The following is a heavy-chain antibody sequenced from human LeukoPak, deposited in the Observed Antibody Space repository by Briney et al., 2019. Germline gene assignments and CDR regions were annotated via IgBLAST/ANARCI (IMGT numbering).Heavy chain of an antibody. Sequence: SETLSLTCAVYGGSFSGYYWSWIRQPPGKGLEWIGEINHSGSTNYNPSLKSRVTISVDTSKNQFSLKLSSVTAADTAVYYCARGGLRYFDWLGLLFDYWGQGTLVTVSS. V-gene: IGHV4-34*01. CDR2: INHSGST. CDR1: GGSFSGYY. J-gene: IGHJ4*02. D-gene: IGHD3-9*01. CDR3: ARGGLRYFDWLGLLFDY.